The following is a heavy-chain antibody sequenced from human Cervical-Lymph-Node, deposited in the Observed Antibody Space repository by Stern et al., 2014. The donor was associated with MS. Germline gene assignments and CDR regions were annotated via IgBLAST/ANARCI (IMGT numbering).Heavy chain of an antibody. J-gene: IGHJ3*02. D-gene: IGHD3-3*01. Sequence: EEQLVESGGGLIQPGGSLRLSCAAPGFTVSNNYMSWVRQAPGKGLEWVSLIYTDDTTYYAGSVKGRFTISRDNSQNKLFLQMNSLRTEDSAVYYCARAIFGVNTAAMAPDAFDTWGQGTMVTVSS. CDR1: GFTVSNNY. CDR3: ARAIFGVNTAAMAPDAFDT. CDR2: IYTDDTT. V-gene: IGHV3-53*01.